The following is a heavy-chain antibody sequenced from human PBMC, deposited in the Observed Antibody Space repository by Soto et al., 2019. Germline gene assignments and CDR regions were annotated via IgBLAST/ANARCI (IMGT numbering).Heavy chain of an antibody. J-gene: IGHJ4*02. D-gene: IGHD6-19*01. Sequence: GGSLRLSCAASGFTFSAYAMSWVRQAPGKGLEWVSGISGSGGSTYYADSVKGRFTISRDNSKSTLYLQMNSLRAEDTAVYYCAKRSSAWYGDSFDYWGQGALVTVSS. CDR1: GFTFSAYA. CDR3: AKRSSAWYGDSFDY. CDR2: ISGSGGST. V-gene: IGHV3-23*01.